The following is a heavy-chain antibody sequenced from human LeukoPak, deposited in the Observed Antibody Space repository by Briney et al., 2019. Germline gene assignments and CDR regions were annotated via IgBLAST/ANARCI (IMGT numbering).Heavy chain of an antibody. V-gene: IGHV1-46*01. CDR2: INPSDGST. CDR3: ARDTRYCSSSICYSNNWFDP. Sequence: ASVKVSCKASGYTFTSYYMHWVRQAPGQGLEWMGLINPSDGSTLYAQKFQGRVIMTRDLSTSTVYMELSSLRSEDTAVYYCARDTRYCSSSICYSNNWFDPWGQGTLVTVSS. D-gene: IGHD2-2*01. J-gene: IGHJ5*02. CDR1: GYTFTSYY.